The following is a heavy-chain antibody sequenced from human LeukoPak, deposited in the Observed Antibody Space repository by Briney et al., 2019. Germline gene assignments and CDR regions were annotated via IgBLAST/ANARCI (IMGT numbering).Heavy chain of an antibody. D-gene: IGHD3-10*01. J-gene: IGHJ4*02. CDR1: GGTFSSYA. Sequence: SVKVSCKASGGTFSSYAISWVRQAPGQGLEWMGGIIPIFGTANYAQKFQGRVTITADESTSTAYMELSSLRSGDTAVYYCARDRPGSGSYSDYWGQGTLVTVSS. V-gene: IGHV1-69*01. CDR2: IIPIFGTA. CDR3: ARDRPGSGSYSDY.